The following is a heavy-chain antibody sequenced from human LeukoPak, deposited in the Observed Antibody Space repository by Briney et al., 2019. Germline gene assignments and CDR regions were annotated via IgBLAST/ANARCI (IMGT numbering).Heavy chain of an antibody. CDR1: GYTFTSYD. Sequence: ASVKVSCKASGYTFTSYDINWVRQATGQGLEWMGWMNTNSGNTGYAKKFLGRVTMTRNTSISIAYMELSSLRSEDTAVYYCARGYSSGGSGHMDVWGKGTTVTVSS. CDR3: ARGYSSGGSGHMDV. CDR2: MNTNSGNT. V-gene: IGHV1-8*01. D-gene: IGHD2-15*01. J-gene: IGHJ6*03.